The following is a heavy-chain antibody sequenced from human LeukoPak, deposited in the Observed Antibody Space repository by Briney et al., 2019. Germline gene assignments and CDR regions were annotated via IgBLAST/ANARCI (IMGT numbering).Heavy chain of an antibody. Sequence: GGSLRLSCAASGFTFSSYGMHWVRQAPGKGLEWVAFIRYDGSNKYYADSVKGRFTISRDNSRNTLYLQMNSLRAEDTAVYYCAKDEQWLPKYYYYYYMDVWGKGTTVTVSS. CDR2: IRYDGSNK. CDR1: GFTFSSYG. J-gene: IGHJ6*03. CDR3: AKDEQWLPKYYYYYYMDV. D-gene: IGHD6-19*01. V-gene: IGHV3-30*02.